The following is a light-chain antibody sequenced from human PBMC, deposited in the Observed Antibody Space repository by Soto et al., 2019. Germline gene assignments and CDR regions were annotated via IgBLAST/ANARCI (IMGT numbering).Light chain of an antibody. CDR3: QQIDSYPRT. CDR1: QGISS. V-gene: IGKV1-9*01. J-gene: IGKJ1*01. Sequence: IQLTQSRASLSASVGDRVTITCRAGQGISSLAWYQQKPGKAPNLLISAASTLQTGVPSRFSGSGSGTDFALTISSLQPEDFATYYCQQIDSYPRTFGQGTKVEIK. CDR2: AAS.